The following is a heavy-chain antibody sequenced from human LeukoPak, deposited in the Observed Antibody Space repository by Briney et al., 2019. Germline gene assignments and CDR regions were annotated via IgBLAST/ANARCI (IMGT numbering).Heavy chain of an antibody. J-gene: IGHJ6*03. CDR3: ARSVRGGDYVITYYYYYYMDV. CDR2: IYPSGST. Sequence: SQTLSLTCSVSGGSIRTGLFYWNWIRQPAGKGLEWIGRIYPSGSTNYNPSLKSRVTISVDTSKNQFSLKLSSVTAADTAVYYCARSVRGGDYVITYYYYYYMDVWGKGTTVTVSS. V-gene: IGHV4-61*02. D-gene: IGHD4-17*01. CDR1: GGSIRTGLFY.